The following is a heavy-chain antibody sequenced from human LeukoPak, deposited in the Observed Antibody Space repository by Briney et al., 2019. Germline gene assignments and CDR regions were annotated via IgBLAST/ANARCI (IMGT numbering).Heavy chain of an antibody. CDR2: TSYRSKWYN. CDR1: GDSVSSNSAA. D-gene: IGHD3-10*01. V-gene: IGHV6-1*01. Sequence: SQTLSLTCAISGDSVSSNSAAWNWIRQSPSRGLEWLGRTSYRSKWYNDYAVSVKSQITIKPDTSNNQFSLQLNSVTPEDTAIYYCARDRNGDLQFDYWGQGTLVTVSS. J-gene: IGHJ4*02. CDR3: ARDRNGDLQFDY.